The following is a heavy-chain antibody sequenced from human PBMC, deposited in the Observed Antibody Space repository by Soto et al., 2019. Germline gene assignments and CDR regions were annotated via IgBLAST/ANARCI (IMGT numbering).Heavy chain of an antibody. D-gene: IGHD3-10*01. Sequence: GASVKVSCKASGFTFTSSAMQWVRQARGQRLEWIGWIVVGSGNTNYAQKFQERVTITRDMSTSTAYMELSSLRSEDTAVYYCAALYYYGSGSQAGDYYYGMDVWGQGTTVTVS. CDR1: GFTFTSSA. CDR3: AALYYYGSGSQAGDYYYGMDV. J-gene: IGHJ6*02. V-gene: IGHV1-58*02. CDR2: IVVGSGNT.